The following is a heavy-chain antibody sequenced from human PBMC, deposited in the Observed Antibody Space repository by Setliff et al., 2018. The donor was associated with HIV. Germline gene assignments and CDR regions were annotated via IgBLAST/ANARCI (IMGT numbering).Heavy chain of an antibody. CDR1: GDSISDNDFY. J-gene: IGHJ1*01. CDR2: VHYSGAA. CDR3: ASFDLSTTSSAD. D-gene: IGHD6-6*01. Sequence: SETLSLTCSLSGDSISDNDFYWGWIRQPPGKGLEWIGIVHYSGAAYYNPSLKSRVTISVDTSKNQFSLRLYSVTAADTAVYYCASFDLSTTSSADWGQGALVTVSS. V-gene: IGHV4-39*07.